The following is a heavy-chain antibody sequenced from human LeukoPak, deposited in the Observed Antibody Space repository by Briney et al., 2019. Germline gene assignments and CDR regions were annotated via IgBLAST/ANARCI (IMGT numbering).Heavy chain of an antibody. CDR1: GFTFSSHW. J-gene: IGHJ4*02. Sequence: GGSLRLSCAASGFTFSSHWMHWVRQARGKGLVWVSRITSDGTSTIYANSVKGRFTISRDNAKNALYLQMNSLRAEDTAVYYCARVPTRLPVHYPYFDYWGQGALVTVSS. CDR2: ITSDGTST. V-gene: IGHV3-74*01. CDR3: ARVPTRLPVHYPYFDY. D-gene: IGHD6-6*01.